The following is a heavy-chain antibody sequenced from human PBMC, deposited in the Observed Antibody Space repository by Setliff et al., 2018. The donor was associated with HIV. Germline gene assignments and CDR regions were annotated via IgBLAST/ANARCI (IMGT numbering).Heavy chain of an antibody. J-gene: IGHJ5*02. CDR1: GGSISGHY. Sequence: PSETLSLTCTVSGGSISGHYWSWIRQPPGRGLEWIGYIYSSGSTNFNPPLPSRVTISVDTSKNQFSLKLSAVTAADTAVYYCARHSGVASPNWFDPWGQGTLVTVSS. CDR2: IYSSGST. CDR3: ARHSGVASPNWFDP. V-gene: IGHV4-4*09. D-gene: IGHD3-10*01.